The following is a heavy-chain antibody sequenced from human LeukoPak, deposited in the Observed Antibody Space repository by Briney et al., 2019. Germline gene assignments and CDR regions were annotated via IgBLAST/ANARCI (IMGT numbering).Heavy chain of an antibody. V-gene: IGHV7-4-1*02. CDR3: ATQLYYYDSSGTFDL. CDR2: INTNTGNP. D-gene: IGHD3-22*01. Sequence: ASVEVSCKASGYTFTSYAMNWVRQAPGQGLEWMGWINTNTGNPTYAQGFTGRFVFSLDTSVSTAYLQISSLKAEDTAVYYCATQLYYYDSSGTFDLWGRGTLVTVSS. CDR1: GYTFTSYA. J-gene: IGHJ2*01.